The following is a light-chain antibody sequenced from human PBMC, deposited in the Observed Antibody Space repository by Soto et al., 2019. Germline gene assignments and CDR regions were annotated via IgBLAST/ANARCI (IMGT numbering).Light chain of an antibody. J-gene: IGLJ2*01. CDR1: NIGSKS. CDR3: QVWDSSSDHVV. V-gene: IGLV3-21*04. Sequence: SYELTQPPSVSVAPGKTARITCGGNNIGSKSVHWYQQKPGQAPVLVIYYDSDRPSGIPERFSGSNSGNTATLTISRVEPGDKADYYCQVWDSSSDHVVFGGGTKLTVL. CDR2: YDS.